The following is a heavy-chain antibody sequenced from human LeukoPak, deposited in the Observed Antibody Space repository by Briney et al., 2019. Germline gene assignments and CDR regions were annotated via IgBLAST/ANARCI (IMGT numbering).Heavy chain of an antibody. V-gene: IGHV4-59*01. CDR1: GGSISSYY. CDR2: IYYSGST. D-gene: IGHD3-16*01. CDR3: VRDWGIPKSMDV. Sequence: MPSETLSLTCTVSGGSISSYYWSWIRQPPGKGLEWIGYIYYSGSTNYNPSLKSRVTISVDTSKNQFSLKLSSVTAADTAVYYCVRDWGIPKSMDVWGQGTTVTVSS. J-gene: IGHJ6*02.